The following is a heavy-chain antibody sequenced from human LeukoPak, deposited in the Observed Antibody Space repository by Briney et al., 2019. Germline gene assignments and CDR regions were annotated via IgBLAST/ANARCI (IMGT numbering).Heavy chain of an antibody. J-gene: IGHJ4*02. CDR1: GGSISSYY. D-gene: IGHD4-17*01. CDR3: AMSPLNGDYPDYFDY. Sequence: SETLSLTCTVSGGSISSYYWSWIRQPPGKGLEWIGYIYYSGSTNYNPSLKSRVTISVDTSKNQFSLKLSSVTAADTAVYYCAMSPLNGDYPDYFDYWGQGTLVTVSS. CDR2: IYYSGST. V-gene: IGHV4-59*01.